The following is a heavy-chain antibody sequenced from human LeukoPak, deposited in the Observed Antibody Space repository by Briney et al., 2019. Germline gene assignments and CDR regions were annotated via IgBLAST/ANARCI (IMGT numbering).Heavy chain of an antibody. CDR2: ISGSGGST. D-gene: IGHD2/OR15-2a*01. J-gene: IGHJ6*02. CDR3: AKDLSFGFAAYYYGMDV. CDR1: GFTFSSYV. V-gene: IGHV3-23*01. Sequence: GGSLRLSCETAGFTFSSYVMHWVRRTPGKGLEWVSAISGSGGSTYYADSVKGRFTISRDNSKNTLYLQMNSLRAEDTAVYYCAKDLSFGFAAYYYGMDVWGQGTTVTVSS.